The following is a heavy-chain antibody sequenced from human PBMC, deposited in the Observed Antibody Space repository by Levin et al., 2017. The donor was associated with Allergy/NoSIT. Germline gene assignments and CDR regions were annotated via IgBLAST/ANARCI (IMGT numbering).Heavy chain of an antibody. V-gene: IGHV4-61*01. D-gene: IGHD3-22*01. CDR2: ISYSGST. J-gene: IGHJ4*02. Sequence: PSETLSLTCTVSRDSVSSSSYYWSWIRQPPGKGLEWIGYISYSGSTNYNPSLKSRVTISVDTSKNQFSLKLSSVTAADTAVYYCARSHDGSGYFNWGQGTLVTVSS. CDR3: ARSHDGSGYFN. CDR1: RDSVSSSSYY.